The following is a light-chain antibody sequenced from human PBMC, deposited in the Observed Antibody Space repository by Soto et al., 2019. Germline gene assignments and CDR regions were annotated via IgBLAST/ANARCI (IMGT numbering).Light chain of an antibody. Sequence: EIVMTQSPATLSVSPGERATLSCRASQSVDINLAWYQKKPGQAPRLLIYGASNRATGIPDRFSGSGSGTDFTLTISRLEPEDFAVYYCQQYGSSGTFGQGTKVDIK. CDR2: GAS. CDR3: QQYGSSGT. J-gene: IGKJ1*01. CDR1: QSVDIN. V-gene: IGKV3-20*01.